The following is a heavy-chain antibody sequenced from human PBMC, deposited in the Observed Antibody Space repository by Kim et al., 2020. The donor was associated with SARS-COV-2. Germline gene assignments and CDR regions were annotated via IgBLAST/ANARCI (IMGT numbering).Heavy chain of an antibody. D-gene: IGHD3-22*01. V-gene: IGHV3-21*01. J-gene: IGHJ4*02. CDR1: GFTFSSYS. Sequence: GGSLRLSCAASGFTFSSYSMNWVRQAPGKGLEWVSSISSSSSYIYYADSVKGRFTISRDNAKNSLYLQMNSLRAEDTAVYYCARDYDSSGGFDYWGQGTLVTVSS. CDR3: ARDYDSSGGFDY. CDR2: ISSSSSYI.